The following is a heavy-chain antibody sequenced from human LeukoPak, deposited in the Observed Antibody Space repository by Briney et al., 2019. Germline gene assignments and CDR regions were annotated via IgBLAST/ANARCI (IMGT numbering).Heavy chain of an antibody. J-gene: IGHJ6*02. CDR1: GYTFTSYD. CDR3: ARKYCSGGSCYPLRYYYSMDV. V-gene: IGHV1-8*01. CDR2: MNPNSGNT. D-gene: IGHD2-15*01. Sequence: ASVKVSCKASGYTFTSYDINWVRQATGQGLEWMGWMNPNSGNTGYAQKFQGRVTMTRNTSISTAYMELSRLRSEDTAVYYCARKYCSGGSCYPLRYYYSMDVWGQGTTVTVSS.